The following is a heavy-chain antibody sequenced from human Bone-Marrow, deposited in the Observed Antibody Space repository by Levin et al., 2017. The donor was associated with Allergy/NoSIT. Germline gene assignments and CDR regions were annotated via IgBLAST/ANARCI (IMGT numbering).Heavy chain of an antibody. CDR1: GFSFSDHY. CDR3: ARHYGYGFDA. V-gene: IGHV3-11*01. J-gene: IGHJ4*02. CDR2: IFSAGTSM. Sequence: SCAASGFSFSDHYMSWIRQAPGKGLEWVSYIFSAGTSMSYADSVKGRFTISRDNAKKSLYLQMDSLRAEDTAVYYCARHYGYGFDAWGQGTLVTVSS. D-gene: IGHD3-10*01.